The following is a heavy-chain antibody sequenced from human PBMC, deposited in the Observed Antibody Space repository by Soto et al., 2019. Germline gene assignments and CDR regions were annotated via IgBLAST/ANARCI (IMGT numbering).Heavy chain of an antibody. V-gene: IGHV4-31*03. CDR3: ARSPFGECGFDP. CDR1: GGSISSGGYY. J-gene: IGHJ5*02. CDR2: IYDSGST. D-gene: IGHD3-10*01. Sequence: QVQLQESGPGLVKPSQTLSLTCSVSGGSISSGGYYWNWIRQHPGEGLEWIGYIYDSGSTFYNPSLKTRVSISLDTSKNQFSLKLSSVTAADTAVYYCARSPFGECGFDPWGQGTLVTVSS.